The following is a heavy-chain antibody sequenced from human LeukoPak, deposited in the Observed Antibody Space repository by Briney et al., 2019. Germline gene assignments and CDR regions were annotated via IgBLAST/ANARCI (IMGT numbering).Heavy chain of an antibody. D-gene: IGHD3-16*01. J-gene: IGHJ5*02. CDR2: IGKTGDT. V-gene: IGHV3-23*01. CDR1: GFTFTNHA. CDR3: VRGGEPGFDP. Sequence: GGSLRLSYAASGFTFTNHAMNWVRLAPGKGLEWVSGIGKTGDTYYADSVKGRFTISRDNARNSVYLQMHSLRVGDTALYYCVRGGEPGFDPWGQGTLVTVSS.